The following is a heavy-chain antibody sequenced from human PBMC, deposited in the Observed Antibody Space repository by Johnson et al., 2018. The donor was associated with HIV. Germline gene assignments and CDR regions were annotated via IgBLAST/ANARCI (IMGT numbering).Heavy chain of an antibody. CDR3: GGDYGLGLVPGAFDI. Sequence: QVQLVESGGGVVRPGGSLRLSCAASGFTVSSNYMNWVRQAPGKGLEWVALIWYDGSNKYYADSVKGRFTISRDNSKNPLYLQMNSLGAEDTAVYYCGGDYGLGLVPGAFDIWGQGTMVTVSS. V-gene: IGHV3-33*08. CDR1: GFTVSSNY. D-gene: IGHD6-19*01. CDR2: IWYDGSNK. J-gene: IGHJ3*02.